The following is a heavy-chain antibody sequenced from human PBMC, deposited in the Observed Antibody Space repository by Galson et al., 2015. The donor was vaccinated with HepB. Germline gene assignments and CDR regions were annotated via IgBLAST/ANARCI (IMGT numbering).Heavy chain of an antibody. D-gene: IGHD2-21*02. CDR2: IYRSGTT. Sequence: SLRLSCAASGFSVNNDYMNWVRQPPGKGLEWVSVIYRSGTTYYADSVKGRFTISRHISKNTLFLQMNSLRPEDTAVYFCARERGDLEGDNAFDMWGQGTMVTVSS. CDR1: GFSVNNDY. V-gene: IGHV3-53*04. CDR3: ARERGDLEGDNAFDM. J-gene: IGHJ3*02.